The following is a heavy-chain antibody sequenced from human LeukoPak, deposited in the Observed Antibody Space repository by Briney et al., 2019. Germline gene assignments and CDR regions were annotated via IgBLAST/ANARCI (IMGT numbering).Heavy chain of an antibody. V-gene: IGHV3-23*01. Sequence: PGGSLRLSCAASGFIFSNYAMSWIRQPPGKGLEWVSGISGSGDRTYNADSDSVKGRFTISRDNSKNTLFLQMNSLGAEDTAVYYCAKGRGLYSSSSNYWGQGTLVTVSS. CDR1: GFIFSNYA. CDR2: ISGSGDRT. D-gene: IGHD6-6*01. CDR3: AKGRGLYSSSSNY. J-gene: IGHJ4*02.